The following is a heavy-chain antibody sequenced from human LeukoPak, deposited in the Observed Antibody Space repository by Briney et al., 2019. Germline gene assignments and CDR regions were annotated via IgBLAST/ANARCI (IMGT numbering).Heavy chain of an antibody. CDR2: INTDGSST. CDR3: ARDRYYDFWSGPKYPDY. V-gene: IGHV3-74*01. D-gene: IGHD3-3*01. Sequence: GGSLRLSCAASGFTFSSYWMHWVRQAPGKGLVWVSRINTDGSSTSYADSVKGRFTISRDNAKNSLYLQMNSLRAEDTAVYYCARDRYYDFWSGPKYPDYWGQGTLVTVSS. CDR1: GFTFSSYW. J-gene: IGHJ4*02.